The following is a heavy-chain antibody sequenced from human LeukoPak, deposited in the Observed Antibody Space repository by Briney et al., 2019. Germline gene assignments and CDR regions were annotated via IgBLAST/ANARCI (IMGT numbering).Heavy chain of an antibody. CDR2: ISYDGSNK. V-gene: IGHV3-30-3*01. CDR3: ARDLLDSASDAFDI. Sequence: GRSLRLSCAASRFTFSSYAMHWVRQAPGKGLEWVAVISYDGSNKYYADSVKGRFTISRDNSKNTLYLQMNSLRAEDTGVYYCARDLLDSASDAFDIWGQGTMVTVSS. D-gene: IGHD5-18*01. CDR1: RFTFSSYA. J-gene: IGHJ3*02.